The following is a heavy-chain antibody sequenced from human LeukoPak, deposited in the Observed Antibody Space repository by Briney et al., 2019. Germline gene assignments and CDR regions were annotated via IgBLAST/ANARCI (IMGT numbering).Heavy chain of an antibody. CDR2: IYPGDSDT. D-gene: IGHD6-13*01. CDR1: GYSFTSYW. CDR3: ARMGVAAAGAVRAFDI. V-gene: IGHV5-51*01. Sequence: GESLKISCKGPGYSFTSYWIGWVRQMPGKGLEWMGIIYPGDSDTRYSPSFQGQVTISADKSISTAYLQWSSLKASDTAMYYCARMGVAAAGAVRAFDIWGQGTMVTVSS. J-gene: IGHJ3*02.